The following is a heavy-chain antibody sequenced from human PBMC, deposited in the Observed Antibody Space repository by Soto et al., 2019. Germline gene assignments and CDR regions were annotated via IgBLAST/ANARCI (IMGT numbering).Heavy chain of an antibody. Sequence: SETLSLTCTVSGGSISSYYWSWIRQPPGKGLEWIGYIYYSGSTNYNPSLKSRVTISVDTSKNQFSLKLSSVTAADTAVYYCARHNPAYGSGSYYNQNGIDYWGQGTLVTVSS. CDR2: IYYSGST. V-gene: IGHV4-59*08. J-gene: IGHJ4*02. CDR1: GGSISSYY. CDR3: ARHNPAYGSGSYYNQNGIDY. D-gene: IGHD3-10*01.